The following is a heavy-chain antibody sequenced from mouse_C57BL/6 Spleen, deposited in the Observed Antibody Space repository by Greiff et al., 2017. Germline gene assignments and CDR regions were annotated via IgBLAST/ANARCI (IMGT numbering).Heavy chain of an antibody. Sequence: QVQLQQSGAELARPGASVKMSCKASGYTFTSYTMHWVKQRPGQGLEWIGYFNPSSGYTTYNQKFKDKATLTADKSSSTAYMQLSSLTSEDSAVYYCARGFYYGSSYDGYFDYWGQGTTLTVSS. D-gene: IGHD1-1*01. V-gene: IGHV1-4*01. CDR3: ARGFYYGSSYDGYFDY. CDR2: FNPSSGYT. CDR1: GYTFTSYT. J-gene: IGHJ2*01.